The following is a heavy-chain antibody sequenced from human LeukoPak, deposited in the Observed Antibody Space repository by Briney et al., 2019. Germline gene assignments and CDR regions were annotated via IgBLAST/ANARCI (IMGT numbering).Heavy chain of an antibody. V-gene: IGHV3-21*01. CDR3: ARTVVPAAISEYYFDY. CDR2: ISITGSYI. D-gene: IGHD2-2*02. CDR1: GFTFSTYS. J-gene: IGHJ4*02. Sequence: GGSLRLSCAASGFTFSTYSMNWVRQAPGKGLEWVSSISITGSYIFYADSVKGRFTISRDNAKNSLYLQMNSLRAEDTAVYYCARTVVPAAISEYYFDYWGQGTLVTVSS.